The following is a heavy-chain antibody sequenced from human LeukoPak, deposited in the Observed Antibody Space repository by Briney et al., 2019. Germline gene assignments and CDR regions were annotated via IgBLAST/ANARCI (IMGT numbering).Heavy chain of an antibody. Sequence: GGSLRLSCAASGFTFSSYSMNWVRQAPGKGLEWVSYISSSSTIYYADSVKGRFTISRDNSKNTLYLQMNSLRAEDTAVYYCAKEAVRKALYFQHWGQGTLVTVSS. CDR3: AKEAVRKALYFQH. V-gene: IGHV3-48*01. CDR2: ISSSSTI. CDR1: GFTFSSYS. J-gene: IGHJ1*01. D-gene: IGHD3-10*01.